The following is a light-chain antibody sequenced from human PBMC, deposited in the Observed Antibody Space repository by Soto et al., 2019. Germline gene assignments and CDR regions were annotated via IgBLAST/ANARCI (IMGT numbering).Light chain of an antibody. CDR3: QKYKSAPSLA. J-gene: IGKJ4*01. Sequence: DIQMTQSPSSLSASVGDRVTITCRASQGISNFLACYQHKPGKVPKLLIYAASTLQLGVPSRFSGSGSGTDVTLTISSLQPEDVATYYCQKYKSAPSLAFGGGTKVEIK. V-gene: IGKV1-27*01. CDR1: QGISNF. CDR2: AAS.